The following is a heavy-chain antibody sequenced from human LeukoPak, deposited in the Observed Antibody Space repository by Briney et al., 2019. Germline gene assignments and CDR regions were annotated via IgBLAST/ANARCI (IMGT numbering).Heavy chain of an antibody. J-gene: IGHJ4*02. CDR2: ISSSSSYI. Sequence: GGSLRLSYAASGFTFSSYSMNWVRQAPGKGLEWVSSISSSSSYIYYADSVKGRFTISRDNAKNSLYLQMNSLRAEDTAVYYCARAQENYFDYWGQGTLVTVSS. CDR3: ARAQENYFDY. V-gene: IGHV3-21*01. CDR1: GFTFSSYS.